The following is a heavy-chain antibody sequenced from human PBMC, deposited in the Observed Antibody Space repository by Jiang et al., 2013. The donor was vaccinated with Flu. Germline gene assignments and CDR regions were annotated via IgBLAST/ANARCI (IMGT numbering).Heavy chain of an antibody. D-gene: IGHD2-15*01. CDR3: ARDRRGGYWTPYYMDV. Sequence: RSLRLSCAASGFTFSSYAMHWVRQAPGKGLEWVAVISYDGSNKYYADSVKGRFTISRDNSKNTLYLQMNSLRAEDTAVYYCARDRRGGYWTPYYMDVWGKGTTVTVSS. CDR2: ISYDGSNK. J-gene: IGHJ6*03. CDR1: GFTFSSYA. V-gene: IGHV3-30-3*01.